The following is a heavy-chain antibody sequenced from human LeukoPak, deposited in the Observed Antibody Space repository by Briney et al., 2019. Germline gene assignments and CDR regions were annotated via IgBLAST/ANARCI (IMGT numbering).Heavy chain of an antibody. Sequence: GGSLRLSCAASGFTFSSYWMHWVCQAPGKGLVWVSRINIDGSSTNYADSVKGRFTISRDNAKNTLYLQMNSLRAEDTAVYYCARNFYYYDSSGSRINTFDPWGQGTLVTVSS. CDR2: INIDGSST. CDR3: ARNFYYYDSSGSRINTFDP. D-gene: IGHD3-22*01. V-gene: IGHV3-74*01. CDR1: GFTFSSYW. J-gene: IGHJ5*02.